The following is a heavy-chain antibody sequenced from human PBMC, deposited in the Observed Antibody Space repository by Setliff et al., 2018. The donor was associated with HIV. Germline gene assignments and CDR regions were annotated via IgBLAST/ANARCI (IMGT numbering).Heavy chain of an antibody. V-gene: IGHV1-69*13. CDR1: GGTFSSYA. D-gene: IGHD1-7*01. CDR2: IIPIFGTA. Sequence: SVKVSCKASGGTFSSYAISWVRQAPGQGLEWMGGIIPIFGTANYAQKFQGRVTITADESTSSAYMELSSLRSEDTAVYYCARDYTWNYAWFDPWGQGTLVTVSS. CDR3: ARDYTWNYAWFDP. J-gene: IGHJ5*02.